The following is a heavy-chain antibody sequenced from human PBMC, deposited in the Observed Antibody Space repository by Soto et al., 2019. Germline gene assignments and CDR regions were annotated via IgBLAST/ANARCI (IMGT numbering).Heavy chain of an antibody. CDR1: GVTFSSYA. J-gene: IGHJ6*02. CDR2: IIPILGTA. CDR3: ASKPPGLYYYGMDV. V-gene: IGHV1-69*12. D-gene: IGHD7-27*01. Sequence: QVQLVQSGAEVKKPGSSVKVSCKASGVTFSSYAISWVRHAPGQGLEWMGGIIPILGTANYAQKVQGRVTITADESTSTAYMELSSLRSEDTAVYYCASKPPGLYYYGMDVWGQGTTVTVSS.